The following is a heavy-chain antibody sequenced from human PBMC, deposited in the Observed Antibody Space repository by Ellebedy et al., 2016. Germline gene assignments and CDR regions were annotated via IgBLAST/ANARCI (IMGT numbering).Heavy chain of an antibody. J-gene: IGHJ3*02. Sequence: GESLKISCAASGFRVTSNDMSWVRQAPGKGLEWVSLIYSGGTTHYADSVKGRFTISRDSPKNTLYLQMNSLRAEDTAVYYCATRHYGGFDIWGRGTMVTVSS. V-gene: IGHV3-53*01. CDR1: GFRVTSND. D-gene: IGHD4-23*01. CDR2: IYSGGTT. CDR3: ATRHYGGFDI.